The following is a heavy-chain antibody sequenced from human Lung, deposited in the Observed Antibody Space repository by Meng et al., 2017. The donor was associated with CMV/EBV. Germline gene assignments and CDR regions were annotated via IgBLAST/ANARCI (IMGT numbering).Heavy chain of an antibody. CDR3: ARGGRGYSGLLPKGD. CDR2: INHSVST. J-gene: IGHJ4*02. Sequence: SXTXSLXCAVYGGSFSGYYWSWIRQPPGKGLEWIGEINHSVSTNYNPSLKSRVTISVDTSKNQFSLKLSSVTAADTAVYYCARGGRGYSGLLPKGDWGQGXLVTVSS. CDR1: GGSFSGYY. V-gene: IGHV4-34*01. D-gene: IGHD5-12*01.